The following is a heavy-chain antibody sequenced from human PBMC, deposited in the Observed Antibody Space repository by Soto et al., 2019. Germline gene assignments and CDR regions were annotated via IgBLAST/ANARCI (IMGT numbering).Heavy chain of an antibody. CDR1: GGTFSSYA. Sequence: ASVKVSCKASGGTFSSYAISWVRQAPGQGLEWMGGIIPIFGIANYAQKFQGRVTITADKSTSTADMELSSLRSEDTAVYYCARGGVDYDFWSGPGASAFDIWGQGTMVTVSS. D-gene: IGHD3-3*01. CDR2: IIPIFGIA. J-gene: IGHJ3*02. V-gene: IGHV1-69*10. CDR3: ARGGVDYDFWSGPGASAFDI.